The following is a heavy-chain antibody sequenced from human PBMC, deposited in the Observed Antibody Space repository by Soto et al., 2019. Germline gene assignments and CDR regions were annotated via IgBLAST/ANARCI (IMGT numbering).Heavy chain of an antibody. Sequence: APVKVSCQASGYTFTRYYMHWVRQAPGQGLEWKGIINPSGGSTSYAQKFQGRVTMTRDTSTSTVYMELSSLRSEDTAVYYCARVNIVATKGPLDYWGQGTLVTVSS. J-gene: IGHJ4*02. CDR2: INPSGGST. D-gene: IGHD5-12*01. CDR1: GYTFTRYY. CDR3: ARVNIVATKGPLDY. V-gene: IGHV1-46*03.